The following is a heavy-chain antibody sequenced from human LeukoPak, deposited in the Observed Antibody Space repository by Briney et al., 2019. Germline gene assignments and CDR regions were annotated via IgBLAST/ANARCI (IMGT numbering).Heavy chain of an antibody. CDR2: IYYSGNT. J-gene: IGHJ4*02. Sequence: PSETLYLTCTVSGGSISSGGYYWSWLRQLPGKGLEWIGYIYYSGNTYYNPSLKSRVTISVDTSKNQFSLKLSSVTAADTAVYFCARWDTSSYFDYWGQGTLVTVSS. CDR3: ARWDTSSYFDY. CDR1: GGSISSGGYY. D-gene: IGHD6-6*01. V-gene: IGHV4-31*03.